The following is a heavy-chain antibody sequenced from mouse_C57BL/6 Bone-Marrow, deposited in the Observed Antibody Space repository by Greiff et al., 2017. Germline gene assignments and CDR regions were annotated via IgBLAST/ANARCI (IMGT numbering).Heavy chain of an antibody. V-gene: IGHV1-50*01. CDR1: GYTFTSYW. CDR3: ARFDY. CDR2: IDPSDSYT. Sequence: QVQLQQPGAELVKPGASVKLSCKASGYTFTSYWMEWAKQRPGQGLEWIGEIDPSDSYTNYNQKFKGKATLTVDTSSSTAYMQLSSLTSEDSAVYYCARFDYWGQGTTLTVSS. J-gene: IGHJ2*01.